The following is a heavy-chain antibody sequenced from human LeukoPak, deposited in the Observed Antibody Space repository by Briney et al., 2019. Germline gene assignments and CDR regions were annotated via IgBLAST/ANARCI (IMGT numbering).Heavy chain of an antibody. CDR1: GFIVNSKY. CDR3: VRGLLGSEDV. V-gene: IGHV3-53*01. D-gene: IGHD3-10*02. J-gene: IGHJ6*02. Sequence: PGGSLRLSCAASGFIVNSKYMTWVRQAPGKGLEWVSGIYASGDRTDYADSVKGRFTISRDNSKNTLYLQMNSLRVEDTAVFYCVRGLLGSEDVWGQGTTVTVSS. CDR2: IYASGDRT.